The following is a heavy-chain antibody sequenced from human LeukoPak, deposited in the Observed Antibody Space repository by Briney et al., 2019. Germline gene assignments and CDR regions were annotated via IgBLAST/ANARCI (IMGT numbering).Heavy chain of an antibody. CDR1: GGSFSGYY. CDR2: INHSGST. Sequence: SETLSLTCAVYGGSFSGYYWSWIRQPPGEGLECIGEINHSGSTNYNPSLKSRVTISVDTSKNQFSLKLSSVTAADTAVYYCARGIGYSSSWYRRNWFDPWGQGTLVTVSS. D-gene: IGHD6-13*01. V-gene: IGHV4-34*01. J-gene: IGHJ5*02. CDR3: ARGIGYSSSWYRRNWFDP.